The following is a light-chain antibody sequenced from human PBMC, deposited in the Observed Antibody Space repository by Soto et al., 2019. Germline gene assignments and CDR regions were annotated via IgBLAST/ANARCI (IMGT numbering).Light chain of an antibody. CDR2: GAS. CDR3: QQYGSSPPT. Sequence: EIVLTQSPGTLSLSPGERATLSCRASQTVTSVYLAWYQQKPGQAPRLLIYGASSRATGIPERFSGSGSGTDFTLTISRLEPEDFAVYSCQQYGSSPPTFGQGTKLEIK. J-gene: IGKJ1*01. CDR1: QTVTSVY. V-gene: IGKV3-20*01.